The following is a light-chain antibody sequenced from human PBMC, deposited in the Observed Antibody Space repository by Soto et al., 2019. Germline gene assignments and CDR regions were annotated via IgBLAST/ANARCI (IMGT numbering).Light chain of an antibody. Sequence: DIQMTQSPSTLSASVGDRVTITCRASQSVSIWLAWYHQKPGKAPRLLIYDAASLKTGVPSRFSGSGSGTNFTLTISSLQPDDFATYYCQYDSSFGQGTKVDIK. CDR2: DAA. J-gene: IGKJ2*01. CDR1: QSVSIW. V-gene: IGKV1-5*01. CDR3: QYDSS.